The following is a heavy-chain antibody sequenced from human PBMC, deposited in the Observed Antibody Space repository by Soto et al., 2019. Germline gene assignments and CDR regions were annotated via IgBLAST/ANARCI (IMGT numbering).Heavy chain of an antibody. J-gene: IGHJ4*02. CDR1: GGSISSGGYY. Sequence: QVQLQESGPGPVKPSQTLSLTCTVSGGSISSGGYYWSWIRQHPGKGLEWIGYSYYSGSTYYNPSLKSRVTISVDTSKNQFSLKLSSVTAADTAVYYCATYGSGTYKPTTFDYWGQGTLVTVSS. CDR2: SYYSGST. CDR3: ATYGSGTYKPTTFDY. V-gene: IGHV4-31*03. D-gene: IGHD3-10*01.